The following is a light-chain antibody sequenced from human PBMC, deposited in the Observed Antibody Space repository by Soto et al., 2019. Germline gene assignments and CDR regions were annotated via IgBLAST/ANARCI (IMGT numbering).Light chain of an antibody. CDR1: QSVPRSY. J-gene: IGKJ5*01. CDR2: GTS. CDR3: QQYGSSIT. Sequence: EIVLTQSPRTLSLSPGERATLSCRASQSVPRSYFAWYQQKPGQAPRLLIYGTSSRATGIPDRFSGSGSGTDFTLTISRLEPEDFAVFYCQQYGSSITFGQGTRLEIK. V-gene: IGKV3-20*01.